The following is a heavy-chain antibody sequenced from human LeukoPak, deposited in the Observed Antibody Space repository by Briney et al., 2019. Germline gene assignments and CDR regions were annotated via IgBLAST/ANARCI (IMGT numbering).Heavy chain of an antibody. CDR1: GDSIRSYY. Sequence: SETLSLTCTVSGDSIRSYYWSWIRRSPGKGLEWIGYIYYSGSTNYNPSLKSRITISVDRSKNQFSLKLSSVTAADTAVYYCARSGPWGAFDIWGQGTMVTVSS. J-gene: IGHJ3*02. CDR2: IYYSGST. CDR3: ARSGPWGAFDI. D-gene: IGHD7-27*01. V-gene: IGHV4-59*01.